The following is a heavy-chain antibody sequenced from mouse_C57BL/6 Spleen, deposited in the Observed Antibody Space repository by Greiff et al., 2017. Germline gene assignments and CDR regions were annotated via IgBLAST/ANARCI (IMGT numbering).Heavy chain of an antibody. V-gene: IGHV1-80*01. J-gene: IGHJ2*01. D-gene: IGHD4-1*01. Sequence: VQLQQSGAELVKPGASVKISCKASGYAFTSYWMNWVKQRPGQGLEWIGQIYPGDGDTNYNGKFKGKATLTADKSSSTAYMQLSSLTSEDSAVYFCAGWGLGTPFDYWGQGTTLTVSS. CDR1: GYAFTSYW. CDR3: AGWGLGTPFDY. CDR2: IYPGDGDT.